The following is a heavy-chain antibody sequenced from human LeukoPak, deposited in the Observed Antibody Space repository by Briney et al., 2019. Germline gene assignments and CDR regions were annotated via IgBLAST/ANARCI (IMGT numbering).Heavy chain of an antibody. CDR1: GFTFSSYS. V-gene: IGHV3-48*02. CDR3: AREIKGYCSSTSCYTLYYYYGMDV. Sequence: PGGSLRLSCAASGFTFSSYSMNWVRQAPGKGLEWVSYISSSSSTIYYADSVKGRFTISRDNAKNSLYLQMNSLRDEDTAVYYCAREIKGYCSSTSCYTLYYYYGMDVWGQGTTVTVSS. J-gene: IGHJ6*02. D-gene: IGHD2-2*02. CDR2: ISSSSSTI.